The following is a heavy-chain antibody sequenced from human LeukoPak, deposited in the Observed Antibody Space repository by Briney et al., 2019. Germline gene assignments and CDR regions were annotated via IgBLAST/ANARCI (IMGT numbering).Heavy chain of an antibody. CDR3: ARLIAVAGSPRAFDI. CDR1: GYTFTGYY. D-gene: IGHD6-19*01. J-gene: IGHJ3*02. Sequence: ASVKVSCKASGYTFTGYYMHWVRQAPGQGLEWMGRINPNSGGTNYAQKFQGRVTMTRDTSISTAYMELSRLRSDDTAVYYCARLIAVAGSPRAFDIWGQGTMVTVSS. V-gene: IGHV1-2*06. CDR2: INPNSGGT.